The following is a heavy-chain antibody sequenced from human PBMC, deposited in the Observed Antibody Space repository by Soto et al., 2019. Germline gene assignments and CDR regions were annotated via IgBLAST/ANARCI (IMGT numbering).Heavy chain of an antibody. CDR1: GGSFSGYY. V-gene: IGHV4-34*01. D-gene: IGHD6-6*01. CDR3: ALGEYSRSSWYYYYGMDV. Sequence: SETLSLTCAVYGGSFSGYYWSWIRQPPGKGLEWIGEINHSGSTNYNPSLKSRVTISVDTSKNQFSLKLSSVTAADTAVYYCALGEYSRSSWYYYYGMDVWGQGTTVTVSS. CDR2: INHSGST. J-gene: IGHJ6*02.